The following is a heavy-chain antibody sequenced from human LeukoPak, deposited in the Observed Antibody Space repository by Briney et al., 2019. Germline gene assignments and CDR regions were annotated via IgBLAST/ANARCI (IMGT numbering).Heavy chain of an antibody. D-gene: IGHD6-19*01. V-gene: IGHV3-23*01. J-gene: IGHJ3*02. Sequence: GGSLRLSCAASGFTFSSYAMSWVRQASGKGLEWVSAISGSGGSTYYADSVKGRFTISRDNSKNSLYLQMNSLRAEDTAVYYCARPYSSGLDAFDIWGQGTMVTVSS. CDR3: ARPYSSGLDAFDI. CDR1: GFTFSSYA. CDR2: ISGSGGST.